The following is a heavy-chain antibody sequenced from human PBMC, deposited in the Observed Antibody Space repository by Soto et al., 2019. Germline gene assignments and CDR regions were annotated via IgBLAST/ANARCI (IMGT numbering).Heavy chain of an antibody. V-gene: IGHV4-38-2*02. D-gene: IGHD2-15*01. CDR1: GYSISSGYH. CDR2: VHYSGNT. J-gene: IGHJ5*02. Sequence: SYTLSLSCTVSGYSISSGYHWAWIRQPPGKGLEWLGSVHYSGNTYYNPSLKSRLTISVDKSKNQFSLNLSSVTAADTAVYYCARKDRVVAEGRWFDPWGQGTLVTVSS. CDR3: ARKDRVVAEGRWFDP.